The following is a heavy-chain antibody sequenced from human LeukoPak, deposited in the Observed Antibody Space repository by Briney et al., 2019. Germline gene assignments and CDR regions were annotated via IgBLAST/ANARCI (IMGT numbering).Heavy chain of an antibody. CDR2: ISGSGSNA. J-gene: IGHJ6*03. Sequence: GGSLRLSCAASGFTFTTYGMNWVRQAPGKGLEWVSAISGSGSNAYYADSVKGRLTTSRDNSKNTLYLQMNSLRAEDTAVYYCAKNGEPHYYMDVWGKGTTVTVSS. CDR1: GFTFTTYG. V-gene: IGHV3-23*01. CDR3: AKNGEPHYYMDV. D-gene: IGHD1-14*01.